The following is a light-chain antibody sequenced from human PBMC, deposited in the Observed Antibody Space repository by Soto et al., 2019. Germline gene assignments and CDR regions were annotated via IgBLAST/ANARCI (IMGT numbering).Light chain of an antibody. Sequence: DMEMTQSPSSLSASVGDRVTITCRASQSISNYLNWYQHKPGKVPKLLIYAASSLQSGVTTRFSGSGSGTDLPLTIHSLQPEDFANSSCHQSYGTPLTFGGGTKIEIK. J-gene: IGKJ4*01. CDR1: QSISNY. V-gene: IGKV1-39*01. CDR3: HQSYGTPLT. CDR2: AAS.